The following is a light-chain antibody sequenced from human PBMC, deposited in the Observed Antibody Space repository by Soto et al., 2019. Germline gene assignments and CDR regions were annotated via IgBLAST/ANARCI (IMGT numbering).Light chain of an antibody. J-gene: IGKJ5*01. V-gene: IGKV3-11*01. Sequence: VVLTQSPATLSLSPGERATLSCRASQSVSSYLAWYQQKPGQAPRLLIYDASNRATGIPARFSGSGSGTDFTLTINNLDPEDFAVYYCQQRSNWPPITFGQGTRLEIK. CDR2: DAS. CDR1: QSVSSY. CDR3: QQRSNWPPIT.